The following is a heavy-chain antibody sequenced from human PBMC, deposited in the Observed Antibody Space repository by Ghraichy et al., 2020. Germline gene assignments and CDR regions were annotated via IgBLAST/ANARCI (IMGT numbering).Heavy chain of an antibody. CDR2: IYYSGST. CDR1: GGSISSSSYY. J-gene: IGHJ4*02. D-gene: IGHD5-18*01. Sequence: SETLSLTCTVSGGSISSSSYYWGWIRQPPGKGLEWIGSIYYSGSTYYNPSLKSRVTISVDTSKNQFSLKLSSVTAADTAVYYCARLPNVDTAMAAAFDYWGQGTLVTVSS. CDR3: ARLPNVDTAMAAAFDY. V-gene: IGHV4-39*01.